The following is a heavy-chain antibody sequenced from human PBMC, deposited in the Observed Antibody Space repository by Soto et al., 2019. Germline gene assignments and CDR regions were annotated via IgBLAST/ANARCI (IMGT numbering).Heavy chain of an antibody. CDR1: GGSISSGDYY. CDR2: IYYSVST. J-gene: IGHJ4*02. Sequence: PSETRSLTCTVSGGSISSGDYYWSWILHPPGKGLEWIGYIYYSVSTYYNPSLKSRVTISVDTSKNQFSLKLSSVTAADTAVYYCARDLRGYSYGYFEYWGQGNLVNVSS. CDR3: ARDLRGYSYGYFEY. V-gene: IGHV4-30-4*01. D-gene: IGHD5-18*01.